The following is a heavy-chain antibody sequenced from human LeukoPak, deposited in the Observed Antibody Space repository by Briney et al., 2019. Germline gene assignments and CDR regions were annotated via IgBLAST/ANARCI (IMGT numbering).Heavy chain of an antibody. D-gene: IGHD2-15*01. Sequence: GGSLRLSCAASGFPFSSYAMSWVRQAPGKGLEWVSAISGSGGSTYYAASVKGRFTISRDNSKNTLYLQMNSLRAEDTAVYYCAKFVGRPYYYGMDVWGQGTTVTVSS. CDR1: GFPFSSYA. J-gene: IGHJ6*02. CDR3: AKFVGRPYYYGMDV. V-gene: IGHV3-23*01. CDR2: ISGSGGST.